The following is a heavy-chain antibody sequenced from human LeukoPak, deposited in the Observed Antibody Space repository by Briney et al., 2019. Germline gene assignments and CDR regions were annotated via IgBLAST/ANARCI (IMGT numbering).Heavy chain of an antibody. CDR3: ARDSRYDEGY. CDR2: ISAYNGNT. D-gene: IGHD5-12*01. J-gene: IGHJ4*02. V-gene: IGHV1-18*01. Sequence: ASVKVSCKASVCTCTRYGISCLRQAPGQGLEWMGWISAYNGNTNYAQKFQGRVTMTTDTSTSTAYMELRSLRSDDTAVYYCARDSRYDEGYWGQGTLVTVSS. CDR1: VCTCTRYG.